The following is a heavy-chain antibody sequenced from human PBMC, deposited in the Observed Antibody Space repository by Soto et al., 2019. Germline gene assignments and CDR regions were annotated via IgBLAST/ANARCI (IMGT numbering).Heavy chain of an antibody. D-gene: IGHD6-13*01. CDR2: INYSGTT. CDR1: GGSISSDY. Sequence: SETLSLTCTVSGGSISSDYWSWLRQPPGKGLEWIGYINYSGTTNCIPSLKSRVTISIDTSNNQFSLKLTSVTAADTAVYYCARDPRVAASGNYFFDYWGQGVLVTVS. V-gene: IGHV4-59*12. CDR3: ARDPRVAASGNYFFDY. J-gene: IGHJ4*02.